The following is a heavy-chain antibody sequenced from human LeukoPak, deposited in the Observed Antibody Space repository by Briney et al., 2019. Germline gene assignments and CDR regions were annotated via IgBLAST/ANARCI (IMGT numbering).Heavy chain of an antibody. CDR2: IYYSGST. V-gene: IGHV4-59*01. J-gene: IGHJ4*02. D-gene: IGHD3-22*01. CDR1: GGSISSYY. CDR3: ARYYDSSGYYSSAYYFDY. Sequence: SETLSLTCTVSGGSISSYYWSWIRQPPGKGLEWIGYIYYSGSTNYNPSLKSRVTISVDTSKNQFSLKLSSVTAADTAVYYCARYYDSSGYYSSAYYFDYWGQGTLVTVSS.